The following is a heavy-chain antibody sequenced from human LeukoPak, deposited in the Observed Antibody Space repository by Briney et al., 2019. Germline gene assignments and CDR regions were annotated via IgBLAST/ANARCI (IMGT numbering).Heavy chain of an antibody. V-gene: IGHV4-59*01. CDR3: AREWEYYYGSGSRCFDY. J-gene: IGHJ4*02. CDR1: GGSISSYY. CDR2: IYYSGST. D-gene: IGHD3-10*01. Sequence: SETLSLTCTVSGGSISSYYWSWIRQPPGKGLEWIGYIYYSGSTNYNPSLKSRVTISVDTSKNQFSLKLSSVTAADTAVYYCAREWEYYYGSGSRCFDYWGQGTLVTVSS.